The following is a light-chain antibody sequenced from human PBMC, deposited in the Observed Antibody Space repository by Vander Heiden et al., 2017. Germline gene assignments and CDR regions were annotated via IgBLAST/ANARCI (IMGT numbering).Light chain of an antibody. V-gene: IGKV3-11*01. CDR3: QQRSNWHPEIT. Sequence: EIVLTQSPATLSLSPGERATLSCRASQSVSSYLAWYQQKPGQAPRLLIYDASNRATGITARFSGSGSGTDFTLTISSREPEDFAVYYCQQRSNWHPEITFGQGTRLEIK. CDR2: DAS. J-gene: IGKJ5*01. CDR1: QSVSSY.